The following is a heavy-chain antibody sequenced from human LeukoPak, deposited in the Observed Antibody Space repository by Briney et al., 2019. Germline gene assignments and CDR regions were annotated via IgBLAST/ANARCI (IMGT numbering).Heavy chain of an antibody. CDR1: GFTLSSYS. CDR2: ISSSSSTI. CDR3: ARAGDYVWGSYRYGYYFDY. J-gene: IGHJ4*02. D-gene: IGHD3-16*02. V-gene: IGHV3-48*04. Sequence: GGSLTLSCAASGFTLSSYSMNWVREAPGKGLEWVSYISSSSSTIYYADSVKGRFTISRDNAKNSLYLQMNSLRAEDTAVYYCARAGDYVWGSYRYGYYFDYWGQGTLVTVSS.